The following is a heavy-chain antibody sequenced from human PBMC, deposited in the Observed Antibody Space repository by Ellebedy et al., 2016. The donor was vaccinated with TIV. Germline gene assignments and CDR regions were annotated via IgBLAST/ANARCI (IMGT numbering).Heavy chain of an antibody. D-gene: IGHD2-2*01. V-gene: IGHV3-30*03. CDR1: GFIFSTYG. CDR3: VRERMPTPT. J-gene: IGHJ5*02. Sequence: PSETLSLTCAASGFIFSTYGMHWVRQAPGKGLEWVAAISSDGSLTEYRGSVKGRFTISRDNFKNSVYLQMDRLRVEDTALYYWVRERMPTPTWGQGTLVTVSP. CDR2: ISSDGSLT.